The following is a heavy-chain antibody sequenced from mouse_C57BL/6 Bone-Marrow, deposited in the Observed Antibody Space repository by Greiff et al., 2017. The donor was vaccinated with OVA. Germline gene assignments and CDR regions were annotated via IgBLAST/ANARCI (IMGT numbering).Heavy chain of an antibody. CDR2: IDPENGDP. Sequence: EVQLQESGAELVRPGASVKLSCTASGFNIKDDYMHWVKQRPEQGLEWIGWIDPENGDPEYASKFQGKATITADTSSNTAYLQLSSLTSEDTAVYYCTTGITTVVDWYFDVWGTGTTVTVSS. CDR1: GFNIKDDY. D-gene: IGHD1-1*01. V-gene: IGHV14-4*01. J-gene: IGHJ1*03. CDR3: TTGITTVVDWYFDV.